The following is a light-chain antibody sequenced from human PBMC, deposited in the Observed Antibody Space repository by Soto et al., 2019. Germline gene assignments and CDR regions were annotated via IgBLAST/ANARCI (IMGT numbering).Light chain of an antibody. Sequence: DILMTQSPSSLSASIGDRVTISCRTSQTVSTYLNWYQHKPGRGPTLLIYAASSLQSGVPSRFSGSGSGTDFTLTIGSLQPEDFPTYYCQQTSSSPWTFGQGTKVDIK. CDR2: AAS. J-gene: IGKJ1*01. CDR3: QQTSSSPWT. V-gene: IGKV1-39*01. CDR1: QTVSTY.